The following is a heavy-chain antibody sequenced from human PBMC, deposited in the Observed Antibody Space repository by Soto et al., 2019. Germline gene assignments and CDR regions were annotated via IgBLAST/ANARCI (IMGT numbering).Heavy chain of an antibody. J-gene: IGHJ4*02. CDR2: ITTESENI. D-gene: IGHD1-26*01. CDR3: SRELLEEGDGVDY. CDR1: GFTFSSYN. Sequence: DVQLVESGGGLVKPGGSLRLSCAASGFTFSSYNMNWVRQAPGKGLEWVSSITTESENISYAYSVKGRFNVSRHTAKKTLYLQMNTQRAEDTAMYYCSRELLEEGDGVDYWGLGTLVTVSS. V-gene: IGHV3-21*01.